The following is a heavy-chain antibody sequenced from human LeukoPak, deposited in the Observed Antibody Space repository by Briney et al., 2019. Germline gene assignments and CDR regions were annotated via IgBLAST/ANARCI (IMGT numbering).Heavy chain of an antibody. D-gene: IGHD3-10*01. CDR1: GFPFSSHG. J-gene: IGHJ4*02. V-gene: IGHV3-21*01. CDR2: ISSSSSYI. CDR3: ARGVLWFGDGVDY. Sequence: GGSLRLSCAASGFPFSSHGMSWVRQAPGKGLEWVSSISSSSSYIYYADSVKGRFTISRDNAKSSLYLQMNSLRAEDTAVYYCARGVLWFGDGVDYWGQGTLVTVSS.